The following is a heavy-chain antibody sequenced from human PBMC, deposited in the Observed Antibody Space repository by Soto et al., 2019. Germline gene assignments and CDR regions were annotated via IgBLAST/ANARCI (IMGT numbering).Heavy chain of an antibody. CDR3: ARDRSYYDSSGSYSPPY. D-gene: IGHD3-22*01. Sequence: PGGSLRLSCAASGFPFSSYSMNWVRQAPGKGLEWVSAISGSAATTHFADSVKGRFTISRDNSKNTLYLQMNSLRAEDTAVYYCARDRSYYDSSGSYSPPYWGQGTLVTVSS. CDR1: GFPFSSYS. J-gene: IGHJ4*02. V-gene: IGHV3-23*01. CDR2: ISGSAATT.